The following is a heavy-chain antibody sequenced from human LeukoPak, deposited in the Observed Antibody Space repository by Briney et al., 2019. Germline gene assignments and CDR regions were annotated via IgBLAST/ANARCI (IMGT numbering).Heavy chain of an antibody. CDR2: IIPIFGTA. CDR3: ARDSSGWAGGAFDI. Sequence: SVKVSCKASGCTFSSYAISWVRQAPGQGLEWMGGIIPIFGTANYAQKFQGRVTITADESTSTAYMELSSLRSEDTAVYYCARDSSGWAGGAFDIWGQGTMVTVSS. J-gene: IGHJ3*02. CDR1: GCTFSSYA. V-gene: IGHV1-69*13. D-gene: IGHD6-19*01.